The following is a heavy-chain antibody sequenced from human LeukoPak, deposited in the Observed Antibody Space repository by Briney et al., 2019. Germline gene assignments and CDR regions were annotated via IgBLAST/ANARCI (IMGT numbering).Heavy chain of an antibody. V-gene: IGHV4-59*08. CDR2: IYYSGST. Sequence: SETLSLTCTVSGGSISSYYWSWIRQPPGKGLEWIGYIYYSGSTNYNPSLKSRVTISVDTSKNQFSLKLSSVTAADTAVYYCTSYYYDSSGYIHPDYWGQGTLVTVSS. CDR1: GGSISSYY. D-gene: IGHD3-22*01. CDR3: TSYYYDSSGYIHPDY. J-gene: IGHJ4*02.